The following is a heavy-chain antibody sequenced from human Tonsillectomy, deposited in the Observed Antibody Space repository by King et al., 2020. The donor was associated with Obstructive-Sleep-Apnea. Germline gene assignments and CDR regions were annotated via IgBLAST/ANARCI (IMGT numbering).Heavy chain of an antibody. CDR2: IYYSGST. Sequence: QLQESGPGLVKPSETLSLTCTVSGGSISSYYWSWIRQPPGKGLEWIGYIYYSGSTNYNPSLKSRVTISVDTSKNQFSLKLSSVTAADTAVYYCARDPYLSAFDIWGQGTMVTVSS. V-gene: IGHV4-59*01. CDR1: GGSISSYY. CDR3: ARDPYLSAFDI. J-gene: IGHJ3*02. D-gene: IGHD2/OR15-2a*01.